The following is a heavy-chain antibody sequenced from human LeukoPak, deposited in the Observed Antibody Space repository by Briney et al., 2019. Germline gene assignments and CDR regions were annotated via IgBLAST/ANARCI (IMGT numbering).Heavy chain of an antibody. CDR3: ARVKFGGTTLYYYYMDV. D-gene: IGHD1-26*01. Sequence: SETLSLTCTVSGGSISSSSYYWGWIRQPPGKGLEWIGSIYYSGSTYYNPSLKSRVTISVDTSKNQFSLKLSSVTAADTAVYYCARVKFGGTTLYYYYMDVWGKGTTVTVSS. V-gene: IGHV4-39*07. CDR2: IYYSGST. J-gene: IGHJ6*03. CDR1: GGSISSSSYY.